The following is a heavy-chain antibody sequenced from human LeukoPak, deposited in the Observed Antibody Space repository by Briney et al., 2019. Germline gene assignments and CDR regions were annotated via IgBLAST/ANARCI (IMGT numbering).Heavy chain of an antibody. CDR3: ARDRSYGDYGAYVFDI. J-gene: IGHJ3*02. CDR1: GFTFSSYS. Sequence: GGSLRLSCAASGFTFSSYSMNWVRQAPGKGLEWVSYIRSNSTIYYADSVKGRFTISRDNSKNPLYLQMNSLRAEDTAVYYCARDRSYGDYGAYVFDIWGQGTMVTVSS. V-gene: IGHV3-48*01. D-gene: IGHD4-17*01. CDR2: IRSNSTI.